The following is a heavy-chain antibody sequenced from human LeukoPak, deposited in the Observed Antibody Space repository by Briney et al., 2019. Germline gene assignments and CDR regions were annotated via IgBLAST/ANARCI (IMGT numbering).Heavy chain of an antibody. CDR3: ARNHDVLTGYPYYFDH. CDR2: IRAGGDNT. D-gene: IGHD3-9*01. Sequence: GGTLRLSCAASGFTFSSYGMSWVRQAPGKGLEWVSGIRAGGDNTYYADSVEGRFTISRDNAKNSLYLQMSSLTPEDTAVYYCARNHDVLTGYPYYFDHWGQGILVTVSS. CDR1: GFTFSSYG. V-gene: IGHV3-23*01. J-gene: IGHJ4*02.